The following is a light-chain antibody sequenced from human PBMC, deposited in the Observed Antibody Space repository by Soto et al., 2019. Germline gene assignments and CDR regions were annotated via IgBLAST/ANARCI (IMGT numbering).Light chain of an antibody. CDR1: NSDVGGYDY. CDR2: EVS. Sequence: QSALTQPASVSGSPGQSITISCTGTNSDVGGYDYVSWYQQHPGKAPKLMIYEVSNRPSGVSNRFSGSKSVNTASLTISGLQAEDEADYYCSSYTSSSAPHVVFGGGTKLTVL. V-gene: IGLV2-14*01. J-gene: IGLJ2*01. CDR3: SSYTSSSAPHVV.